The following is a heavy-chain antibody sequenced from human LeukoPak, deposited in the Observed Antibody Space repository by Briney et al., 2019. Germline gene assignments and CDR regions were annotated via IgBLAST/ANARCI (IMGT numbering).Heavy chain of an antibody. CDR2: INTNTGNP. J-gene: IGHJ6*03. Sequence: EASVKVSCKASGYTFTGYYMHWVRQAPGQGLEWMGWINTNTGNPTYAQGFTGRFVFSLDTSVSTAYLQISSLKAEDTAVYYCAREVGSPNKFFFEGYYYMDVWGKGTTVTVSS. D-gene: IGHD3-3*01. CDR3: AREVGSPNKFFFEGYYYMDV. CDR1: GYTFTGYY. V-gene: IGHV7-4-1*02.